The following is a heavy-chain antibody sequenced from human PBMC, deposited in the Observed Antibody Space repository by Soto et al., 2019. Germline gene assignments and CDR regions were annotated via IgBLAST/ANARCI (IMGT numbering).Heavy chain of an antibody. Sequence: ASVKVSCKASVGTFSSYTISWVRQAPGQGLEWMGRIIANNGITNYAQKLQGRVTMTTDTSTSTAYMELRSLRSDDTAVYYCAGDYCSGGSCYSGWGQGTLVTVSS. D-gene: IGHD2-15*01. CDR2: IIANNGIT. CDR3: AGDYCSGGSCYSG. CDR1: VGTFSSYT. V-gene: IGHV1-18*01. J-gene: IGHJ4*02.